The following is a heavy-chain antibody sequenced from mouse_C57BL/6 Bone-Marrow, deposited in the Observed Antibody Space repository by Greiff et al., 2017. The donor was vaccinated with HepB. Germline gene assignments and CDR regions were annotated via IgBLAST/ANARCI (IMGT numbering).Heavy chain of an antibody. V-gene: IGHV5-17*01. J-gene: IGHJ4*01. CDR3: ARPYYYGSSHYYAMDY. CDR1: GFTFSDYG. D-gene: IGHD1-1*01. Sequence: EVQLVESGGGLVKPGGSLKLSCAASGFTFSDYGMHWVRQAPEKGLEWVAYISSGSSTIYYADTVKGRFTISRDNAKNTLFLQMTSLRSEDTAMYYCARPYYYGSSHYYAMDYWGQGTSVTVSS. CDR2: ISSGSSTI.